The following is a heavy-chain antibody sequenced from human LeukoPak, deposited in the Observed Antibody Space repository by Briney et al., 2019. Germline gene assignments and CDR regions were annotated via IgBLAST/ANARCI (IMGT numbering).Heavy chain of an antibody. J-gene: IGHJ3*02. CDR1: GYTFTSYG. Sequence: ASVKVSCMASGYTFTSYGISWVRQAPGQGLEWMGWISAYNGNTNYAQKLQGRVTMTTDTSTSTAYMELRSLRSDDTAVYYCARSLYSGIRRYAFDIWGQGTMVTVSS. CDR2: ISAYNGNT. CDR3: ARSLYSGIRRYAFDI. V-gene: IGHV1-18*01. D-gene: IGHD1-26*01.